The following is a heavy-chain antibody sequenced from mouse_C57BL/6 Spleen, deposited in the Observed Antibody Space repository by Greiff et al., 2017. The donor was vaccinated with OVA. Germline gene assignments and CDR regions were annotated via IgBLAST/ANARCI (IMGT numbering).Heavy chain of an antibody. CDR1: GYTFTDYN. Sequence: VQLKQSGPELVKPGASVKIPCKASGYTFTDYNMDWVKQSHGKSLEWIGDINPNNGGTIYNQKFKGKATLTVDKSSSTAYMELRSLTSEDTAVYYCALTTVVATSMDYWGQGTSVTVSS. CDR3: ALTTVVATSMDY. V-gene: IGHV1-18*01. D-gene: IGHD1-1*01. CDR2: INPNNGGT. J-gene: IGHJ4*01.